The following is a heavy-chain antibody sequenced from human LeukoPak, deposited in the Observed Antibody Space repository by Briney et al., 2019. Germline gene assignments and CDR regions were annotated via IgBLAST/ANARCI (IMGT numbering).Heavy chain of an antibody. CDR2: ISSSGGST. CDR3: AKDQGYSYGYVSY. J-gene: IGHJ4*02. Sequence: GGSLRLSCAASGFTLSSYAMSWVRQGPGKGLEWVSAISSSGGSTYYADSVRGRFIISRDSSKNTLYLQMNSLRPEDTAVYYCAKDQGYSYGYVSYWGQGTLVTVSS. V-gene: IGHV3-23*01. D-gene: IGHD5-18*01. CDR1: GFTLSSYA.